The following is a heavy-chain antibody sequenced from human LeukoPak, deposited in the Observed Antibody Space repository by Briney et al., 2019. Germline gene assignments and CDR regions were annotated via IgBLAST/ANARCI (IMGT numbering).Heavy chain of an antibody. D-gene: IGHD6-13*01. V-gene: IGHV1-2*06. CDR3: ARVSLGSSWYFGG. CDR2: INPNSGGT. Sequence: ASVKVSCKASGYTFTSYGISWVRQAPGQGLEWMGRINPNSGGTNYAQKFQGRVTMTRDTSISTAYMELSRLRSDDTAVYYCARVSLGSSWYFGGWGQGTLVTVSS. CDR1: GYTFTSYG. J-gene: IGHJ4*02.